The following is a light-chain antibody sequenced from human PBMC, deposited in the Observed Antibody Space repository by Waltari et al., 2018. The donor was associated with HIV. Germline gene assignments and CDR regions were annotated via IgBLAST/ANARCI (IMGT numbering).Light chain of an antibody. Sequence: EIVLTQSPATLSLSPGERATLSCRASQSVRNYLAWYQHKPGQSPRLLIYGTSKRDNGTAGRVSGSGSGTDFGFTISSLEPEDVGVYYCQQRSNWPPIAFGQGTRVEIK. CDR2: GTS. J-gene: IGKJ5*01. V-gene: IGKV3-11*01. CDR3: QQRSNWPPIA. CDR1: QSVRNY.